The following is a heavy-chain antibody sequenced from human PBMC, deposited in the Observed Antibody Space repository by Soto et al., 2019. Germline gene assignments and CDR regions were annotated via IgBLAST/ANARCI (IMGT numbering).Heavy chain of an antibody. J-gene: IGHJ6*02. D-gene: IGHD2-2*01. CDR3: AREPADIVVVPADQGYYGMDV. CDR2: ISYDGSNK. V-gene: IGHV3-30-3*01. Sequence: GGSLRLSCAASGFTFSSYAMHWVRQAPGKGLEWVAVISYDGSNKYYADSVKGRFTISRDNSKNTLYLQMNSLRAEDTAVYYCAREPADIVVVPADQGYYGMDVWGQGTTVTVSS. CDR1: GFTFSSYA.